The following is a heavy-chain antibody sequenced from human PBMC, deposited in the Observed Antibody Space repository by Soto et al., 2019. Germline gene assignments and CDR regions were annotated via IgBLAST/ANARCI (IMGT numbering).Heavy chain of an antibody. CDR2: INHSGST. CDR3: ARGRGYDFWSGYYRESYYYYYMDV. D-gene: IGHD3-3*01. J-gene: IGHJ6*03. V-gene: IGHV4-34*01. Sequence: QVQLQQWGAGLLKPSETLSLTCAVYGGSFSGYYWSWIRQPPGKGLEWIGEINHSGSTNYNPSLKSRMTISVDTSKNQFSLKLSSVTAADPAVYYCARGRGYDFWSGYYRESYYYYYMDVWGKGTTVTVSS. CDR1: GGSFSGYY.